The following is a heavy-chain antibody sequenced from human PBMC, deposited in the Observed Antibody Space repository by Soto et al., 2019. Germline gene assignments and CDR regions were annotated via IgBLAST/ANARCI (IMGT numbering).Heavy chain of an antibody. CDR2: INPSGGST. Sequence: ASVKVSCKASGYTFTSYYMHWVRQAPGQGLEWMGIINPSGGSTSYAQKFQGRVTMTRDTSTSTVYMELSSLRSEDTAVYYCARGTALMFFYVRRGYYRFDYWGQGTLVTGSS. D-gene: IGHD3-22*01. CDR1: GYTFTSYY. CDR3: ARGTALMFFYVRRGYYRFDY. V-gene: IGHV1-46*01. J-gene: IGHJ4*02.